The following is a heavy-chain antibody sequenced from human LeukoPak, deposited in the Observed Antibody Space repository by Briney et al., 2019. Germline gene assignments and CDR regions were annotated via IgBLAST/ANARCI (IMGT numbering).Heavy chain of an antibody. CDR2: INPSGGST. D-gene: IGHD2-2*01. J-gene: IGHJ5*02. CDR3: ARTSGSTSCYVGNWFDP. V-gene: IGHV1-46*01. Sequence: ASVKVSCKASGYTFTSYYMHWVRQAPGQGLEWMGIINPSGGSTSYAQKFQGRVTMTRDTSTSTVYMELSSLRSEDTAVYYCARTSGSTSCYVGNWFDPWGQGTLVTVSS. CDR1: GYTFTSYY.